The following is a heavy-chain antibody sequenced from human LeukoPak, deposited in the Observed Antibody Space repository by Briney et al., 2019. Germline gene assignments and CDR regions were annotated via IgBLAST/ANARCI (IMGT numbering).Heavy chain of an antibody. CDR2: IYYDGSNQ. V-gene: IGHV3-33*06. Sequence: GGSLRLSCVVSGLRFRNYGMHWVRQAPGKGLEWVAVIYYDGSNQYYADSVKGRFTVSRDNAKNTLYLQMDSLRAEDTAVYFCAKRGSSVNATPRDYFDYWGQGNLVTVSS. CDR3: AKRGSSVNATPRDYFDY. D-gene: IGHD2-15*01. J-gene: IGHJ4*02. CDR1: GLRFRNYG.